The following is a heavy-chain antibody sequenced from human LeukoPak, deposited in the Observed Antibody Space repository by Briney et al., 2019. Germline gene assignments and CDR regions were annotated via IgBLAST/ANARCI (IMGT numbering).Heavy chain of an antibody. Sequence: GASVKVSCKASGYTXTGYYMHGVRQAPGQGLEWMGWIHPKSGGTSYEQSFQGRVIMTSDTSISTAYMEVRRLTSDDTAVFYCARGTILEPFDIWGQGTMVTVSS. J-gene: IGHJ3*02. CDR3: ARGTILEPFDI. V-gene: IGHV1-2*02. CDR2: IHPKSGGT. CDR1: GYTXTGYY. D-gene: IGHD3-3*01.